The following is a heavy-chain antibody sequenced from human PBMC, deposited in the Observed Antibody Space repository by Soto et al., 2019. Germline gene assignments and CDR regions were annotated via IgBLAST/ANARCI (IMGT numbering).Heavy chain of an antibody. CDR3: TTYLSPSHAYYYYYYYYMDV. Sequence: GGSLRLSCAASGFTFSNAWMSWVRQAPGKGLEWVGRIKSKTDGGTTDYAAPVKGRFTISRDDSKTTLFLQMNSLKTEDTAVYYRTTYLSPSHAYYYYYYYYMDVWGKGTTCTDSS. D-gene: IGHD3-10*01. CDR2: IKSKTDGGTT. CDR1: GFTFSNAW. J-gene: IGHJ6*03. V-gene: IGHV3-15*01.